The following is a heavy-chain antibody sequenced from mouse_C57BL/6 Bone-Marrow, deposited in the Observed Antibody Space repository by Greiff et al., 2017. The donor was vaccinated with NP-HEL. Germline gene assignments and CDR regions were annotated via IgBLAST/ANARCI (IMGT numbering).Heavy chain of an antibody. CDR2: IYIGNGYT. CDR1: GYTFTSYG. J-gene: IGHJ2*01. CDR3: ARSNRYYYGSSWDFDY. V-gene: IGHV1-58*01. D-gene: IGHD1-1*01. Sequence: VQLKESGAELVRPGSSVKMSCKTSGYTFTSYGINWVKQRPGQGLEWIGYIYIGNGYTEYNEKFKGKATLTSDTSSSTAYMQLSSLTSEDSAIYFCARSNRYYYGSSWDFDYWGQGTTLTVSS.